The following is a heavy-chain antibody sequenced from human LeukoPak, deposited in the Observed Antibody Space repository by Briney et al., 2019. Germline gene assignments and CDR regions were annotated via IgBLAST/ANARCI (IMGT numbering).Heavy chain of an antibody. J-gene: IGHJ4*02. CDR1: DYTFTNYG. Sequence: ASEKVSCKASDYTFTNYGISWVRQAPGQGLEWMGWISAYNGNTYYAQKFQGRVTVTTDTSTSTAYMDLRSLRSDDTAVYYCARTNLDCKNGVCYDYWGQGTPVTVSS. CDR2: ISAYNGNT. D-gene: IGHD2-8*01. V-gene: IGHV1-18*01. CDR3: ARTNLDCKNGVCYDY.